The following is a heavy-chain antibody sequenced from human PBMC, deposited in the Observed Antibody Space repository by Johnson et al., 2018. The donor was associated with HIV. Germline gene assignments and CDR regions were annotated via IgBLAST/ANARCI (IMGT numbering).Heavy chain of an antibody. Sequence: QMQLVESGGGLVQPGGSLRLSCAASGFTFSSYAMHWVRQAPGKGLEWVAVISYDGSNKYYADSVKGRFTISRDNSKNTLYLQMNSLRAEDTAVYYCAKGIVVGVRAFDIWGQGTMVTVSS. D-gene: IGHD3-22*01. CDR1: GFTFSSYA. CDR3: AKGIVVGVRAFDI. V-gene: IGHV3-30-3*01. J-gene: IGHJ3*02. CDR2: ISYDGSNK.